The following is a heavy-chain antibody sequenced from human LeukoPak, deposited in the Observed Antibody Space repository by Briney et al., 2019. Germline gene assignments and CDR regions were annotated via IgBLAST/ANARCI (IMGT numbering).Heavy chain of an antibody. V-gene: IGHV4-61*02. Sequence: PSETLSLTCTVSGGSISSGSYYWSWIRQPAGKGLEWIGRIYSSGSTNYNPSLKSRVTISVDTSKNQFSLKLSSVTAADTAVYYCARSVYYDSSGYYLPARWFDPWGQRTLVSVTS. CDR3: ARSVYYDSSGYYLPARWFDP. J-gene: IGHJ5*02. D-gene: IGHD3-22*01. CDR2: IYSSGST. CDR1: GGSISSGSYY.